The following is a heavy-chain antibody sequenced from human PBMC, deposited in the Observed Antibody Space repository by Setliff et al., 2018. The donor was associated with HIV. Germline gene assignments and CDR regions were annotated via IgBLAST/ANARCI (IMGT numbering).Heavy chain of an antibody. J-gene: IGHJ4*02. D-gene: IGHD2-21*02. CDR3: AAPGDSGVSLDY. V-gene: IGHV3-21*01. CDR2: VGCWGTCT. Sequence: GGSLRLSCAGSGFTVNSGAMNWVRQAPGKGLEWVSTVGCWGTCTYFADSVKGRFTISRDNAKNSLYLQMNSLRVDDTAVYYCAAPGDSGVSLDYWGQGTLVTVSS. CDR1: GFTVNSGA.